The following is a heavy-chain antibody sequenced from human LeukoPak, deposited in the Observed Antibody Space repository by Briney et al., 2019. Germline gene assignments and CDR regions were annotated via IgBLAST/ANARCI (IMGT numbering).Heavy chain of an antibody. D-gene: IGHD1-26*01. CDR1: GFTFSTSA. Sequence: GGSLRLSCAASGFTFSTSAMHWVRQAPGKGLEWVGRTRNKANSYTTEYAASVKGRFTISRDDSKNSLYLQMNSLKTEDTAVYYCASIYSGSYSDDYWGQGTLVTVSS. CDR3: ASIYSGSYSDDY. J-gene: IGHJ4*02. CDR2: TRNKANSYTT. V-gene: IGHV3-72*01.